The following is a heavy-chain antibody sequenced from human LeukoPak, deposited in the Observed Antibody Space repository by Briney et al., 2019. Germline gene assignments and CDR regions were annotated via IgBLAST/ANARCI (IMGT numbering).Heavy chain of an antibody. J-gene: IGHJ3*02. Sequence: SGPTLVKPTQTLTLTCTFSGFSLRTRGVGVGWIRQPPGKALEWLALIYWNDDKRYSPSLKSRLTITKDTSKNQVVLTMTNMDPVDTATYYCAHLYGYDAFDIWGQGTMVTVSS. CDR1: GFSLRTRGVG. D-gene: IGHD5-18*01. CDR3: AHLYGYDAFDI. V-gene: IGHV2-5*01. CDR2: IYWNDDK.